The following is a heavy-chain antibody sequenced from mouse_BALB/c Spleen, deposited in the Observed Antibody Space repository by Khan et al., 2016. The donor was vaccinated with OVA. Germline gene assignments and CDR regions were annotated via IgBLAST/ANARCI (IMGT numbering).Heavy chain of an antibody. Sequence: QVQLKQSGPGLVAPSQSLSITCTVSGFSLTSYGVSWVRQSPGKGLEWLGVIWGDGSTNYHSTLISRLIISKDNSKSQVFLKLTGLQTDDTATYYCAKITPDYYSMDYWGQGTSVTVSA. CDR1: GFSLTSYG. CDR3: AKITPDYYSMDY. D-gene: IGHD1-1*01. J-gene: IGHJ4*01. CDR2: IWGDGST. V-gene: IGHV2-3*01.